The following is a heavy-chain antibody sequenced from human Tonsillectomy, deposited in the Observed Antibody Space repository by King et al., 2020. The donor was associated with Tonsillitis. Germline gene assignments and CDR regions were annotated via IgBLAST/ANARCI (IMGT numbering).Heavy chain of an antibody. V-gene: IGHV4-30-2*01. D-gene: IGHD3-22*01. CDR3: ARVRYYDSSDWAFDI. CDR2: ISHSGST. J-gene: IGHJ3*02. CDR1: GGSITSGGSS. Sequence: QLQESGSGLVKPSQTLSLTCAVSGGSITSGGSSWSWIRQPPGEGLEWIGYISHSGSTFYNPSLKNRVTISGDMSKSHFSLRLTSVTAADTAVYYCARVRYYDSSDWAFDIWGQGTMVTVSS.